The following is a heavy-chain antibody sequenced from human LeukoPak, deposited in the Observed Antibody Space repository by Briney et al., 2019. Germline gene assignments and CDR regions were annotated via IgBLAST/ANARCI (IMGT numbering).Heavy chain of an antibody. V-gene: IGHV1-2*04. Sequence: RASVKVSCKASEYTFTGYYIHWVRQAPGQGLEWMGWINPNSGGTYYAQKFQGWVTMTRDTSISTACMELSRLRSDDTAVYYCARDGRAYYDILTGYYHFDYWGQGTLVTVSS. J-gene: IGHJ4*02. CDR1: EYTFTGYY. D-gene: IGHD3-9*01. CDR3: ARDGRAYYDILTGYYHFDY. CDR2: INPNSGGT.